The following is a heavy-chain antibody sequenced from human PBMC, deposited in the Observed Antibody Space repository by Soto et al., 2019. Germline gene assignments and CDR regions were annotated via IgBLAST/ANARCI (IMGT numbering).Heavy chain of an antibody. J-gene: IGHJ6*02. D-gene: IGHD2-15*01. V-gene: IGHV4-34*01. Sequence: SSETLSLTCAVYGGSFSGYYWSWIRQPPGKGLEWIGEINHSGSTNYNPSLKSRVTISVDTSKNQFSLKLSSVTAADTAVYYCARSQEDCSGGSCHYYYYYGMDVWGQGTTVTV. CDR2: INHSGST. CDR1: GGSFSGYY. CDR3: ARSQEDCSGGSCHYYYYYGMDV.